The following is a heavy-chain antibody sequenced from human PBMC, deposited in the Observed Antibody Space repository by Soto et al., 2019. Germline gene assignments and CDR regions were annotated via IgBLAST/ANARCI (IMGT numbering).Heavy chain of an antibody. J-gene: IGHJ5*02. CDR2: ISYDGSNK. CDR3: ARAHILSIAAGFDP. Sequence: PGGSLRLSCAASGFTFSSYGMHWVRQAPGKGLEWVAVISYDGSNKYYADSVKGRFTISRDNSKNTLYLQMNSLRAEDTAVYYCARAHILSIAAGFDPWGQGTLVTVSS. CDR1: GFTFSSYG. D-gene: IGHD6-13*01. V-gene: IGHV3-30*03.